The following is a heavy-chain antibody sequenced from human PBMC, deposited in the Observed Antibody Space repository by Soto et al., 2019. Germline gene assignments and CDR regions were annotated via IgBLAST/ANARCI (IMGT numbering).Heavy chain of an antibody. CDR1: GGSFSGYY. V-gene: IGHV4-34*01. CDR2: INHSGGT. D-gene: IGHD5-12*01. J-gene: IGHJ6*03. Sequence: SETLSLTCAVYGGSFSGYYWSWIRQPPGKGLEWIGEINHSGGTNYNPSLKSRVTISVDTSKNQFSLKLSSVTAADTAVYYCARGLRGFYESYYHYYMVVWGKGTTVTLSS. CDR3: ARGLRGFYESYYHYYMVV.